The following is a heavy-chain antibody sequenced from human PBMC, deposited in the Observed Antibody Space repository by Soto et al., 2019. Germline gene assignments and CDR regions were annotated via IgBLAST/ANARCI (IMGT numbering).Heavy chain of an antibody. D-gene: IGHD3-16*02. CDR1: GGSVSSGSYY. V-gene: IGHV4-61*01. CDR3: ARDRRDYVWGSYRYTITPYYGMDV. J-gene: IGHJ6*02. Sequence: SETLSLTCTVSGGSVSSGSYYWSWIRQPPGKGLEWIGYIYYSGSTNYNPSLKSRVTISVDTSKNQFSLKLSSVTAADTAVYYCARDRRDYVWGSYRYTITPYYGMDVWGQGTTVTVSS. CDR2: IYYSGST.